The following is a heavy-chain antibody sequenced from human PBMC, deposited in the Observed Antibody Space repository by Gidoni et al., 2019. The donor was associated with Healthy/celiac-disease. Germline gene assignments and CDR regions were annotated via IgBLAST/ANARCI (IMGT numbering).Heavy chain of an antibody. CDR3: ARDESVGATLRGSDY. J-gene: IGHJ4*02. CDR2: IGYDGSNK. D-gene: IGHD1-26*01. CDR1: GFTFSSYG. Sequence: QVQLVESAGGVVQPGRSLRLSCAASGFTFSSYGMHWGRQVPGKGLEWVAVIGYDGSNKYYADSVKGRFTSSRDNSKNTLYLQMNSLRAEDTAVYYCARDESVGATLRGSDYWGQGTLVTVSS. V-gene: IGHV3-33*01.